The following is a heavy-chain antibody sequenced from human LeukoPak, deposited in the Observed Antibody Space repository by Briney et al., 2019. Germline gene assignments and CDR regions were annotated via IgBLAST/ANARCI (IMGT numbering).Heavy chain of an antibody. V-gene: IGHV3-30-3*01. Sequence: PGGSLRLSCAASGFTFSSYAMHWVRQAPGKGLEWVAVISYDGSNKYYADSVKGRFTISRDNSKNTLYLQMNSLRAEDTAVYYCARDRIAVARFDHWGQGTLVTVSS. CDR3: ARDRIAVARFDH. CDR1: GFTFSSYA. D-gene: IGHD6-19*01. CDR2: ISYDGSNK. J-gene: IGHJ4*02.